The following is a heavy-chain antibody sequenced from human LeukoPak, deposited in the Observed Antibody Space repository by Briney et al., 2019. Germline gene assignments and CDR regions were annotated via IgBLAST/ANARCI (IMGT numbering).Heavy chain of an antibody. Sequence: SVKVSCKASGGTFSSYAISWVRQAPGQGLEWMGGIIPIFGTANYAQKFQGRVTITADESTSTAYMELSSLRSEDTAVYYCATSSYDILTGYTQNWFDPWGQGTLVTVSS. CDR2: IIPIFGTA. V-gene: IGHV1-69*13. CDR1: GGTFSSYA. J-gene: IGHJ5*02. D-gene: IGHD3-9*01. CDR3: ATSSYDILTGYTQNWFDP.